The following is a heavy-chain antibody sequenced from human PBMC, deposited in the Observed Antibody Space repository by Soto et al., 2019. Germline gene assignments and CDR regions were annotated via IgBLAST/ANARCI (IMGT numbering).Heavy chain of an antibody. J-gene: IGHJ6*03. Sequence: QVQLQQWGAGLLKPSETLSLTCAVYGGSFSGYYWSWIRQPPGKGLEWIGEINHSGSTNYNPSINSRVTISVDTSKNQCALKLSSVSAADTAVYYCARTGGVIVVVPAASPTPYYMDVWGKGTTVTVSS. CDR1: GGSFSGYY. D-gene: IGHD2-2*01. CDR2: INHSGST. V-gene: IGHV4-34*01. CDR3: ARTGGVIVVVPAASPTPYYMDV.